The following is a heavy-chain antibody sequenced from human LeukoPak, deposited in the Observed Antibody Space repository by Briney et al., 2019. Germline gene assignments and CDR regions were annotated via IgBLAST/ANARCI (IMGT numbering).Heavy chain of an antibody. D-gene: IGHD1-26*01. Sequence: GGSLRLSCAASGFTVSSNYMSWVRQAPGKGLEWVAVISYDGSNKYYADSVKGRFTISRDNSKNTLYLQMNSLRAEDTAVYYCAKSSGSYDYWGQGTLVTVSS. V-gene: IGHV3-30*18. CDR3: AKSSGSYDY. CDR1: GFTVSSNY. J-gene: IGHJ4*02. CDR2: ISYDGSNK.